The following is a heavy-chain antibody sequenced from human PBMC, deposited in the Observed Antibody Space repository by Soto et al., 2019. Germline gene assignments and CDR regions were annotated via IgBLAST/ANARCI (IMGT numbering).Heavy chain of an antibody. CDR3: ARANYDSSEGGMDV. CDR1: GGSVGSGSYY. CDR2: IYYSGST. J-gene: IGHJ6*02. Sequence: PSETLSLTCTVSGGSVGSGSYYWSWIRQPPGKGLEWIGYIYYSGSTNYNPSLKSRVTISVDTSKNQFSLKLSSVTAADTAVYYCARANYDSSEGGMDVWGQGTTVTVSS. D-gene: IGHD3-22*01. V-gene: IGHV4-61*01.